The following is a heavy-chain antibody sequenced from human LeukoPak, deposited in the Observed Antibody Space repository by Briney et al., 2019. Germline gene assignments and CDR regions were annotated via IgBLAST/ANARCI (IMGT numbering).Heavy chain of an antibody. J-gene: IGHJ6*02. V-gene: IGHV3-30-3*01. CDR3: AKRGGYSHYYYYGMDV. CDR1: GFTFSSYA. Sequence: GGSLRLSCAASGFTFSSYAMHWVRQAPGKGLEWVAVISYDGSNKYYADSVKGRFTISRDNSKNTLYLQMNSLRAEDTAVYYCAKRGGYSHYYYYGMDVWGQGTTVTVSS. D-gene: IGHD5-24*01. CDR2: ISYDGSNK.